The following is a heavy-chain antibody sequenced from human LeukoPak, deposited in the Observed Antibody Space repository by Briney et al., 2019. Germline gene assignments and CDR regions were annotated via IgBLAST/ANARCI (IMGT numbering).Heavy chain of an antibody. J-gene: IGHJ6*03. V-gene: IGHV1-69*05. Sequence: ASVKVSCKASGGTFSSYAISWVRQAPGQGLEWVGGIIPIFGTANYAQKFQGRVTITTDESTSTAYMELSSLRSEDTAVYYCARNLPGSVQYHYYMDVWGKGTTVTVPS. CDR1: GGTFSSYA. CDR2: IIPIFGTA. CDR3: ARNLPGSVQYHYYMDV. D-gene: IGHD4-11*01.